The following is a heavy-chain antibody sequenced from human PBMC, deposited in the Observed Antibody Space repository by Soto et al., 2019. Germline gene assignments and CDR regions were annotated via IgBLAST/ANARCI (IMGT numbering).Heavy chain of an antibody. CDR3: AKGEYCSSTTCYGYFEY. Sequence: PGGSLRLSCAASGFTLSTYAMNWVRQATGKGLEWVSAISGSGGSTYYADSVRGRFTISRDNSKKMLYLQMNSLRAEDTAVYYCAKGEYCSSTTCYGYFEYWGQGALVTVSS. V-gene: IGHV3-23*01. CDR1: GFTLSTYA. D-gene: IGHD2-2*01. J-gene: IGHJ4*02. CDR2: ISGSGGST.